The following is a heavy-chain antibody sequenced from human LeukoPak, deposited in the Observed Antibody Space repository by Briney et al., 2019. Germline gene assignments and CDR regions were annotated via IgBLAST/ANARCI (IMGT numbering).Heavy chain of an antibody. J-gene: IGHJ3*02. CDR1: GFTFSSYD. V-gene: IGHV3-13*01. CDR2: IGTAGDT. CDR3: ARGGSDAFDI. D-gene: IGHD3-16*01. Sequence: GGSLRLSCVASGFTFSSYDMHWVRQTTGKGLEWVSGIGTAGDTSYPGSVKGRFTISRENAKNSLYLQMNSLRAGDTAVYYCARGGSDAFDIWGQGTMVTVSS.